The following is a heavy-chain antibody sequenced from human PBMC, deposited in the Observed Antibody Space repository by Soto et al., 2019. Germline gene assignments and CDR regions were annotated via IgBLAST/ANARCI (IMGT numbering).Heavy chain of an antibody. Sequence: QVQLMESGGGVVQPGGSLRLSYATSGFTFSSYSMHWFRQTPDKGLEWVAVTSSDDGIQFYADSVKGRFTISRDNARNTLYVQMESLRVEDTAVYYCAREVVTTQWYLDHWGPGILVTVSS. V-gene: IGHV3-30-3*01. CDR1: GFTFSSYS. CDR3: AREVVTTQWYLDH. D-gene: IGHD1-1*01. CDR2: TSSDDGIQ. J-gene: IGHJ4*01.